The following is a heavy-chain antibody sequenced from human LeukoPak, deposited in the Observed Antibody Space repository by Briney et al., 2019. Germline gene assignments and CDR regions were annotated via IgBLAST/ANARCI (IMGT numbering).Heavy chain of an antibody. Sequence: PGGSLRLSCAASGFTFSSYWMSWVRQAPGKGLEWVANIKQDGSEKYYVDSVKGRFTFSRDNSKNTLYLQMNSLRAEDTAVYYCARVAYPSLNYYYGMDVWGQGTTVTVSS. J-gene: IGHJ6*02. CDR1: GFTFSSYW. V-gene: IGHV3-7*01. CDR2: IKQDGSEK. D-gene: IGHD2-2*01. CDR3: ARVAYPSLNYYYGMDV.